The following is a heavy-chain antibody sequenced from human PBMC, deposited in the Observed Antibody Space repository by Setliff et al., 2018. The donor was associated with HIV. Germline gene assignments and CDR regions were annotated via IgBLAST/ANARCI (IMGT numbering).Heavy chain of an antibody. CDR2: ISGSGGNT. CDR3: AVHYYDSSGYDY. D-gene: IGHD3-22*01. J-gene: IGHJ4*02. CDR1: GFTSMNYA. V-gene: IGHV3-23*01. Sequence: GGSLRLSCAASGFTSMNYAMSWVRQAPGKGLAWVSTISGSGGNTYYADSVKGRFTISRDNSNNMLFLQMNSLRAEDTAVYHCAVHYYDSSGYDYWGQGTLVTVSS.